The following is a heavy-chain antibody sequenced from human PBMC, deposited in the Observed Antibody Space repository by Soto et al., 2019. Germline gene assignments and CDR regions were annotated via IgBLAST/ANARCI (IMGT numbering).Heavy chain of an antibody. CDR3: AKRLHGDNGWYNFDY. J-gene: IGHJ4*02. CDR1: GFTFSSYG. Sequence: QVQLVESGGGVVQPGRSLRLSCAASGFTFSSYGMHWVRQAPGKGLEWVAVISYDGSNKYYADSVKGRFTISRDNSKNTLYLQMNSLRAEDTAVYYCAKRLHGDNGWYNFDYWGQGILVTVSS. CDR2: ISYDGSNK. D-gene: IGHD6-19*01. V-gene: IGHV3-30*18.